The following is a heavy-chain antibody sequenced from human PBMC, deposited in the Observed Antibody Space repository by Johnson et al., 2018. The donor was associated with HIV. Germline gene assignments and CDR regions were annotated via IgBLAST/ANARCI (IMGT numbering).Heavy chain of an antibody. CDR1: GFTFNNAW. V-gene: IGHV3-15*01. CDR2: IKSKSDGGTS. Sequence: QLVESGGGLVKPGGSLRLSCAASGFTFNNAWMSWVRQAPGKGLEWVGRIKSKSDGGTSDYAAPVKARFTISSDDSKNTLYLQMNSLKTEDTAVYYCTTDPIAAAGPDAFDIWGQGTVVTVSS. J-gene: IGHJ3*02. D-gene: IGHD6-13*01. CDR3: TTDPIAAAGPDAFDI.